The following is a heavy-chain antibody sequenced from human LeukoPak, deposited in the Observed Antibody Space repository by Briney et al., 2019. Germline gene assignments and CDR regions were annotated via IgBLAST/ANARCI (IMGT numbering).Heavy chain of an antibody. CDR3: ARDGSRITVAGTAYYFDS. CDR1: GYTFTSYA. V-gene: IGHV1-3*03. CDR2: INTGNGNT. Sequence: ASVKVSCKASGYTFTSYAIHWVRQAPGQRLEWMGWINTGNGNTKYSQEFQGRVTITRDTSASTAYMELSSLRSEDMAVYSCARDGSRITVAGTAYYFDSWGQGTLVTVSS. J-gene: IGHJ4*02. D-gene: IGHD6-19*01.